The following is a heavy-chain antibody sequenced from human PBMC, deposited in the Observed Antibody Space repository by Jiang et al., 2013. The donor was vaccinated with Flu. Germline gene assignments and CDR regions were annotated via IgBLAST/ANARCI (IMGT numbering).Heavy chain of an antibody. CDR3: ARGAITLRIIDAFDI. CDR1: GDSVSSNSAA. CDR2: TYYRSKWYN. Sequence: SQTLSLTCAISGDSVSSNSAAWNWIRQSPSRGLEWLGRTYYRSKWYNDCAVSVKSRITINPDTSKNQFSLQLNSVTPEDTAVYYCARGAITLRIIDAFDIWGQGIMVNVSS. D-gene: IGHD3-22*01. J-gene: IGHJ3*02. V-gene: IGHV6-1*01.